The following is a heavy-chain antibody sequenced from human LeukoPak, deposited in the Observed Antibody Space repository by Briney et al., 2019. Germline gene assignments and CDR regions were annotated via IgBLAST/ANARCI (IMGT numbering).Heavy chain of an antibody. D-gene: IGHD3-10*01. CDR1: GGSVISYY. CDR3: ARLRYGSGTEY. J-gene: IGHJ4*02. Sequence: SETLSLTRTVSGGSVISYYWSWVRQPPGKGLEWIGYIYYSGSTNYNPSLKSRVTISVDTSKNQFSLKLSSVTAADTAVYYCARLRYGSGTEYWGQGTLVTVSS. CDR2: IYYSGST. V-gene: IGHV4-59*02.